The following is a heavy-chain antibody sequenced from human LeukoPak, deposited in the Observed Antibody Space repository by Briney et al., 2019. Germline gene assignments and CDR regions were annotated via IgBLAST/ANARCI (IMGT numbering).Heavy chain of an antibody. J-gene: IGHJ4*02. D-gene: IGHD7-27*01. CDR2: IYYSGST. Sequence: SETLSPTCTVSGGSISSSSYYWGWIRQPPGKGLEWIGYIYYSGSTYYNPSLKSRVTISVDTSKNQFSLKLSSVTAADTAVYYCARQLNWAFDYWGLGTLVTVSS. CDR3: ARQLNWAFDY. CDR1: GGSISSSSYY. V-gene: IGHV4-39*01.